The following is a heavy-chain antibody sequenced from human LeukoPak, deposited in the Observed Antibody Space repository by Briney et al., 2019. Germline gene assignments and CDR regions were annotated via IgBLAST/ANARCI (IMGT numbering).Heavy chain of an antibody. Sequence: SETLSLTCAVYGGSFSGYCWSWIRQPPGKGLEWIGEINHSGSTNYNPSLKSRVTISVDTSKNQFSLKLSSVTAADTAVYYCARGGSPVNRITMVRGVIMPDYWGQGTLVTVSS. V-gene: IGHV4-34*01. D-gene: IGHD3-10*01. CDR2: INHSGST. J-gene: IGHJ4*02. CDR1: GGSFSGYC. CDR3: ARGGSPVNRITMVRGVIMPDY.